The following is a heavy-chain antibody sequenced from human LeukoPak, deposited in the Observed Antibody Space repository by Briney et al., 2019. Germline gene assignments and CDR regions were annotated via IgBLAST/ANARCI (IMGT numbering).Heavy chain of an antibody. D-gene: IGHD3-9*01. CDR3: AKGDYFP. J-gene: IGHJ4*02. CDR1: GFTFSSYW. V-gene: IGHV3-74*01. Sequence: GGSLRLSCAASGFTFSSYWMHWVRQAPGKGLVWVSRVKSDGSSTDYADSVKGRFTISRDNAKNTLYLQMNSLRAEDTAVYYCAKGDYFPWGQGTLVTVSS. CDR2: VKSDGSST.